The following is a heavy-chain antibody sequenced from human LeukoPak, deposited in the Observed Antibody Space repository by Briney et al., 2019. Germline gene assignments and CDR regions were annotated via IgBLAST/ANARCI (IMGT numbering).Heavy chain of an antibody. CDR3: ARDWGHAMDV. Sequence: GGSLRLSCAASGFTFTNYWMHWVRQAPGEGLVCVSHINNDGSSTSYADSVKGRFTISRDNAKNTLYLQMSSLRVEDAAVYYCARDWGHAMDVWGQGTTVTVSS. J-gene: IGHJ6*02. D-gene: IGHD3-16*01. V-gene: IGHV3-74*01. CDR2: INNDGSST. CDR1: GFTFTNYW.